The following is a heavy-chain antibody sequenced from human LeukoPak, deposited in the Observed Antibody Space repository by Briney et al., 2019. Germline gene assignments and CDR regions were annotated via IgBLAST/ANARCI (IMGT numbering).Heavy chain of an antibody. V-gene: IGHV3-48*03. CDR3: ARETSHCGGDCYDY. J-gene: IGHJ4*02. CDR2: ISPSGSSV. D-gene: IGHD2-21*02. CDR1: GFIFSAYE. Sequence: PGGSLRLSCEASGFIFSAYEFNWVRQAPGKGLEWVSYISPSGSSVYYADSVKGRSTISRGDAKNSVYLQMNSLRAEDTALYYCARETSHCGGDCYDYWGQGALVTVSS.